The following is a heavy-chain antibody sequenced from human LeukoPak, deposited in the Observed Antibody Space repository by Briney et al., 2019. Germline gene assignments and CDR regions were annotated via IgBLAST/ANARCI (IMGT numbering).Heavy chain of an antibody. CDR1: GFTFSRHA. Sequence: GALRTSRATPGFTFSRHALSWVRQAPGRGLEWVSAISGSGGSTYYADSVKGRFTISRDNSKNTLYLQMNSLRAEDTAVYYCAKGLPTYGSGKSFDYWGQGTLVTVSS. CDR3: AKGLPTYGSGKSFDY. J-gene: IGHJ4*02. V-gene: IGHV3-23*01. CDR2: ISGSGGST. D-gene: IGHD3-10*01.